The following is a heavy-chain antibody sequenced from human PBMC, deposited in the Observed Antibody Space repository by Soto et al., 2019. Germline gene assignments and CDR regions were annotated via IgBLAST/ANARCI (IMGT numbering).Heavy chain of an antibody. CDR1: GFTFSSYA. CDR2: ISYDGSNK. D-gene: IGHD6-19*01. CDR3: ARDTGQWLLLPLYYFDY. Sequence: GGSLRLSCAASGFTFSSYAMHWVRQAPGKGLEWVAVISYDGSNKYYADSVKGRFTISRDNSKNTLYLQMNSLRAEDTAVYYCARDTGQWLLLPLYYFDYWGQGTLVTVSS. J-gene: IGHJ4*02. V-gene: IGHV3-30-3*01.